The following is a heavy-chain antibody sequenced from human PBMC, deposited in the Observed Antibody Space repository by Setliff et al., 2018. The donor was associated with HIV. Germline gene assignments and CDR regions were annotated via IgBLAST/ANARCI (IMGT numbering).Heavy chain of an antibody. J-gene: IGHJ3*01. D-gene: IGHD3-22*01. CDR1: GGTFINSA. V-gene: IGHV1-69*13. CDR3: ATGRHYYDSSDYPANPFDV. CDR2: IIPIFNTG. Sequence: SVKVSCKASGGTFINSAFTWVRQAPGQGLEWRGSIIPIFNTGNYAQKFQNRVTITADESTSTAYMELSSLRSEDTAVYFCATGRHYYDSSDYPANPFDVWGQGTMVTVSS.